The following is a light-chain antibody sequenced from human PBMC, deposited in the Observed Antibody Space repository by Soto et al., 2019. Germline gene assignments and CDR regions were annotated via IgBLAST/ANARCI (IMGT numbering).Light chain of an antibody. CDR1: SSDVGRYNL. CDR2: EVS. V-gene: IGLV2-23*02. J-gene: IGLJ2*01. CDR3: CSYASRNNLV. Sequence: QSALTQPASVSGSPGQSITISCTGTSSDVGRYNLVSWYQQHPGKAPKLMIYEVSKRPSGVSNRFSGSKSGNPASLRISGLQAEDEADYCCCSYASRNNLVFGGGTKLTVL.